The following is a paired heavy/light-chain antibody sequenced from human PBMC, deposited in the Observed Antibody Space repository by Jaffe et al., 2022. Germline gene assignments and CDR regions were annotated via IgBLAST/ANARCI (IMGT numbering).Heavy chain of an antibody. Sequence: EVQLEQSGAEVRKPGECLKISCKPSGHTFTGYWIAWVRQMPGRGLEWMGIIYPGDSDTRYSPSFQGLVTISVDKSINTTYLQWSSLKASDSAMYYCVRQEGASYYSSVWGQGTLVTVSS. CDR3: VRQEGASYYSSV. V-gene: IGHV5-51*01. CDR1: GHTFTGYW. CDR2: IYPGDSDT. J-gene: IGHJ4*02. D-gene: IGHD3-10*01.
Light chain of an antibody. CDR1: QSVLYTSNNKNS. V-gene: IGKV4-1*01. CDR2: WTS. Sequence: DIVMTQSPDSLAVSLGERATINCKSSQSVLYTSNNKNSLAWYQQKPRQPPKLLIYWTSTRESGVPDRFSGSGSGTNFTLTISSLEAEDVAVYYCQQYYDTPLTFGQGTKVEIK. J-gene: IGKJ1*01. CDR3: QQYYDTPLT.